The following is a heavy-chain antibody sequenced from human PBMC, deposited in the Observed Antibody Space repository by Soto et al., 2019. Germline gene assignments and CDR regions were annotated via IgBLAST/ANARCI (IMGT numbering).Heavy chain of an antibody. J-gene: IGHJ6*02. CDR3: ASLGRHG. CDR1: GFTFSDSW. D-gene: IGHD3-16*01. CDR2: IKQDGSEK. V-gene: IGHV3-7*01. Sequence: GGSLRLSCAASGFTFSDSWMDWVRQAPGKGPGWVANIKQDGSEKNYVDSVKGRFIISRDNAKNSLYLQMNSLRAEDTAVYYCASLGRHGWGQGXTVTVYS.